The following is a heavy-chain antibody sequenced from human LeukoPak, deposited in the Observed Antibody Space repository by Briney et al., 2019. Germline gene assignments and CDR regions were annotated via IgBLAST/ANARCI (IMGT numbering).Heavy chain of an antibody. D-gene: IGHD1-26*01. CDR3: ARSVKAIVGATIDY. Sequence: PSQTLSLTCTVSGGSISSGSYYWSWIRQPAGKGLEWIGRIYTSGSTNYNPSLKSRATISVDTSKNQFSLKLSSVTAADTAVYYCARSVKAIVGATIDYWGQGTLVTVSS. CDR1: GGSISSGSYY. V-gene: IGHV4-61*02. J-gene: IGHJ4*02. CDR2: IYTSGST.